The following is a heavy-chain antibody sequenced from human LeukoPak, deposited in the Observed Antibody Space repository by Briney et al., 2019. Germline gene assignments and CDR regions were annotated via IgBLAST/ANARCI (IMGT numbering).Heavy chain of an antibody. CDR2: ISSSGSTI. Sequence: GGSLRLSCAASGFTFSSYGMSWVRQAPGKGLEWVSYISSSGSTIYYADSVKGRFTISRDNSKNTLYLQMNSLRSDDTAVYYCATYCTNGVCSPHWGQGTLVTVSS. D-gene: IGHD2-8*01. V-gene: IGHV3-48*01. CDR1: GFTFSSYG. J-gene: IGHJ4*02. CDR3: ATYCTNGVCSPH.